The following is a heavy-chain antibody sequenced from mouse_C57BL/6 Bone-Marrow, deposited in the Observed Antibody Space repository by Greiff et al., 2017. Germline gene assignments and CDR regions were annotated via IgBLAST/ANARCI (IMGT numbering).Heavy chain of an antibody. CDR1: GYTFTSYW. J-gene: IGHJ3*01. Sequence: QVQLKQPGAELVKPGASVKLSCKASGYTFTSYWMQWVKQRPGQGLEWIGEIDPSDSYTNYNQKFKGKATLTVDTSSSTAYMQLSSLTSEDSAVYYCASRGGVYWGQGTLVTVSA. V-gene: IGHV1-50*01. CDR3: ASRGGVY. CDR2: IDPSDSYT.